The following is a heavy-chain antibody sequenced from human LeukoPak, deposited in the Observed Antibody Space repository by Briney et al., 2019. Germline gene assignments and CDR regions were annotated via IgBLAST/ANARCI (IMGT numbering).Heavy chain of an antibody. D-gene: IGHD2-2*02. CDR1: GGSISSSSYY. V-gene: IGHV4-39*01. J-gene: IGHJ5*02. CDR3: ARRGGYCSSTSCYIEYNWFDP. Sequence: PSETLSLTCTVSGGSISSSSYYWGWIRQPPGKGLEWIGSIYYSGSTYYNPSLKSRATISVDTSKNQFSLKLSSVTAADTAVYYCARRGGYCSSTSCYIEYNWFDPWGQGTLVTVSS. CDR2: IYYSGST.